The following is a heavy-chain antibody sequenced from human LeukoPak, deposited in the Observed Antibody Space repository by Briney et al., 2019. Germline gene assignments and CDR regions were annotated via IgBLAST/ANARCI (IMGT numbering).Heavy chain of an antibody. V-gene: IGHV3-21*01. CDR2: ISESSSFI. D-gene: IGHD2-8*01. CDR1: GFTFRDYN. Sequence: GGSLRLSCAASGFTFRDYNMNWVRQAPGKGLEWVSSISESSSFIQYADSLKGRFAISRDNAKNSLYLQMNSLRAEDTAVYYCARQRGYCSSGVCRGWFDPWGQGTLVTVSS. CDR3: ARQRGYCSSGVCRGWFDP. J-gene: IGHJ5*02.